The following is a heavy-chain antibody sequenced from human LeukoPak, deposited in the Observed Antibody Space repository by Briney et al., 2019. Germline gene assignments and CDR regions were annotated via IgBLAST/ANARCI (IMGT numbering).Heavy chain of an antibody. D-gene: IGHD2-2*01. Sequence: GGSLRLSCAASGFTFSDYYMSWIRQAPGKGLEWVSGISGSGGSTYYADSVKGRFTISRDNSKSTLYLQMNSLRAEDTAVYYCAKDRHAPGRYCSRITCFPFDPWGQGTLVTVSS. V-gene: IGHV3-23*01. CDR1: GFTFSDYY. CDR3: AKDRHAPGRYCSRITCFPFDP. CDR2: ISGSGGST. J-gene: IGHJ5*02.